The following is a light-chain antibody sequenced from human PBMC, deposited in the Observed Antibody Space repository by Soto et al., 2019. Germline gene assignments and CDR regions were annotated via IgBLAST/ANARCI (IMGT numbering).Light chain of an antibody. Sequence: EIVLTQSPGTLSLSPGERATLSCRAIERVPNDYLAWYQQKPGQAPRLLIYGASRRATGIPDRFSGSGSGTDFTLTINRLEPEDFAVYYCQQYGTSPRTFGQGTKVEIK. CDR2: GAS. CDR1: ERVPNDY. V-gene: IGKV3-20*01. CDR3: QQYGTSPRT. J-gene: IGKJ1*01.